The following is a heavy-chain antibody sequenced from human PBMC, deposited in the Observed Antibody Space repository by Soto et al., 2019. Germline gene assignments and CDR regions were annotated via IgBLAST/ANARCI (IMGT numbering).Heavy chain of an antibody. D-gene: IGHD2-15*01. CDR2: ISSGSSNI. CDR3: ASATVVAGTFDF. CDR1: GFAFRSYN. V-gene: IGHV3-21*01. Sequence: RRLSCAGSGFAFRSYNMNWVRQSPGKGLEWVASISSGSSNIYYADSVKGRFTISRDNAKNSLYLQMDSLRAEDSAVYYCASATVVAGTFDFWGQGTLVTVSS. J-gene: IGHJ4*02.